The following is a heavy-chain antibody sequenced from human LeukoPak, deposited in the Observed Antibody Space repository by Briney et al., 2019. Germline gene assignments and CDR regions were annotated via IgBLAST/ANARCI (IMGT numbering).Heavy chain of an antibody. CDR2: IYTSGST. Sequence: SQTLSLTCTVSGGSISSGSYYWSWIRQPAGKGLEWIGRIYTSGSTNYNPSLKSRVTMSVDTSKNQFSLKLSSVTAADTAVYHCASHSSGYYYYFDYWGQGTLVTVSS. CDR3: ASHSSGYYYYFDY. D-gene: IGHD3-22*01. J-gene: IGHJ4*02. V-gene: IGHV4-61*02. CDR1: GGSISSGSYY.